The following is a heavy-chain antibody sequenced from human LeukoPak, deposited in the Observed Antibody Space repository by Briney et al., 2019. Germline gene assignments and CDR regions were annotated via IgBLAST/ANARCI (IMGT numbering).Heavy chain of an antibody. D-gene: IGHD4-23*01. CDR3: ARAGRLSGTYYGGGWFDP. CDR1: GYTFTGHY. J-gene: IGHJ5*02. Sequence: ASVKVSCKTSGYTFTGHYMHWVRQVPGHGLEWMGWISNSGGTNYAQKLQGRVTMTRYTSRSTAYMSLSWLRSDDTALYYCARAGRLSGTYYGGGWFDPWGQGTLVIVSS. CDR2: ISNSGGT. V-gene: IGHV1-2*02.